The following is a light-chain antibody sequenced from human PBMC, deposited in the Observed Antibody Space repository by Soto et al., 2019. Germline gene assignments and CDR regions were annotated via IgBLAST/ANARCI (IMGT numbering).Light chain of an antibody. CDR1: ESVSSY. J-gene: IGKJ5*01. Sequence: EIVLKMSPATLSLSTGERATLSCRASESVSSYLAWYQQKPGQAPRLLIYDASNRATGIPARFSGSGSGTDFTLTISSLEPEDFAVYYCQQRSNWPPSITFGQGTLLEN. CDR2: DAS. V-gene: IGKV3-11*01. CDR3: QQRSNWPPSIT.